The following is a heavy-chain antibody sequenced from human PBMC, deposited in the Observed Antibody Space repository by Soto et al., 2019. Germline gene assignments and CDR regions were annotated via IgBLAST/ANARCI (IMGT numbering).Heavy chain of an antibody. Sequence: PSETLSLTCTVAGGSISSYYWSWIRQPPGKGLEWIGYIYYSGSTNYNPSLKSRVTISVDTSKNQFSLKLSSVTAADTAVYYCARDRVYSSSYYYYYYGMDVWGQGTTVT. CDR1: GGSISSYY. J-gene: IGHJ6*02. CDR2: IYYSGST. D-gene: IGHD6-13*01. CDR3: ARDRVYSSSYYYYYYGMDV. V-gene: IGHV4-59*01.